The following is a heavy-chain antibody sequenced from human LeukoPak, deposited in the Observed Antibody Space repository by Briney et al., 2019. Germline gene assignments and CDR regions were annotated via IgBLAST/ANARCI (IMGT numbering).Heavy chain of an antibody. CDR1: GFTFSSYS. J-gene: IGHJ3*02. V-gene: IGHV3-30*03. D-gene: IGHD3-16*02. CDR3: ARVTRGQSFWGSYRRGDAFDI. Sequence: GGSLRLSCAASGFTFSSYSMNWVRQAPGKGLEWVAVISYDGSNKYYADSVKGRFTISRDNSKNTLYLQMNSLRAEDTAVYYCARVTRGQSFWGSYRRGDAFDIWGQGTMVTVSS. CDR2: ISYDGSNK.